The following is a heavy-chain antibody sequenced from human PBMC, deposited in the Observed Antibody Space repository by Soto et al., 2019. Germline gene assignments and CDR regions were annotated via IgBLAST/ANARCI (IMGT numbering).Heavy chain of an antibody. D-gene: IGHD1-26*01. CDR2: ISYDGSNK. V-gene: IGHV3-30*18. Sequence: LRLSCAASGFTFSSYGMHWVRQAPGKGLEWVAVISYDGSNKYYADSVKGRFTISRDNSKNTLYLQMNSLRAEDTAVYYCAKDGGATGDRELDYWGQGTLVTVSS. CDR3: AKDGGATGDRELDY. J-gene: IGHJ4*02. CDR1: GFTFSSYG.